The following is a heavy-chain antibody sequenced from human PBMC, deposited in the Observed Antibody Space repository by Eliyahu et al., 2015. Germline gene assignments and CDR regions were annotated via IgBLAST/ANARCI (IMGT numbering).Heavy chain of an antibody. CDR1: GGSFSGYY. J-gene: IGHJ4*02. D-gene: IGHD6-19*01. V-gene: IGHV4-34*01. CDR3: ARAAVAVHAGGDY. Sequence: QVQLQQWGAGLLKPSETLSLTCAVXGGSFSGYYWSWXRQPPGKGLEWIGEINHSGSTNYNPSLKSXVTISVDTSKNQFSLKLSSVTAADTAVYYCARAAVAVHAGGDYWGQGTLVTVSS. CDR2: INHSGST.